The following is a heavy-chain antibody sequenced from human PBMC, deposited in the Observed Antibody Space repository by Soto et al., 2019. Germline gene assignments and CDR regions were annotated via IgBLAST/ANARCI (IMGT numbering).Heavy chain of an antibody. CDR3: ARVRSYCTGDCYENYYYYGLDV. CDR2: ISYDGSNK. J-gene: IGHJ6*02. V-gene: IGHV3-30-3*01. CDR1: GFTFSSYA. Sequence: GSLRLSCADSGFTFSSYALHWVRQAPGKGLEWVAVISYDGSNKYYADSVKGRFTISRDSSKNTLSLQMNSLRPEDTAVYYCARVRSYCTGDCYENYYYYGLDVWGQGTTVTVSS. D-gene: IGHD2-21*02.